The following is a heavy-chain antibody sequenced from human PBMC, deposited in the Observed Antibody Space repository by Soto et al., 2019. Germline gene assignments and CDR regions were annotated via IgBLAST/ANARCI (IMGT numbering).Heavy chain of an antibody. CDR3: VIDGTYCGRDV. Sequence: GESLKISCKGSGYSFTTYWIAWVRQMPGKGLEWMGIIYPGDSDTRYSPSFQGQVSISADKSIRTAYLQWSSLKASDTAMYYCVIDGTYCGRDVWGQGTTGTVSS. D-gene: IGHD1-1*01. V-gene: IGHV5-51*01. CDR1: GYSFTTYW. CDR2: IYPGDSDT. J-gene: IGHJ6*01.